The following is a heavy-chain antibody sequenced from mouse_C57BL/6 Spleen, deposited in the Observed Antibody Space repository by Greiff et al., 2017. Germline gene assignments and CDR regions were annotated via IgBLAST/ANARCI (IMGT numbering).Heavy chain of an antibody. D-gene: IGHD1-1*01. CDR2: IGPEDGET. V-gene: IGHV14-2*01. J-gene: IGHJ3*01. CDR1: GFNIKDYY. CDR3: ARWGSSYVWFAY. Sequence: VHVKQSGAELVKPGASVKLSCTASGFNIKDYYMHWVKQRTEQGLEWIGRIGPEDGETKYAPKFQGKTTITADTSSNTAYLQLSSLTSEDTAVYYGARWGSSYVWFAYWGQGTLVTVSA.